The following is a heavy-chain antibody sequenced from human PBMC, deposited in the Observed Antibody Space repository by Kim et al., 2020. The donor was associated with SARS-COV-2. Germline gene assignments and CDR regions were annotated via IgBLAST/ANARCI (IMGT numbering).Heavy chain of an antibody. CDR3: ARDYYGGGTYYTFEY. CDR2: INSDSSYT. J-gene: IGHJ4*02. V-gene: IGHV3-11*06. Sequence: GGSLRLSCAASGFTFSVYSMSWIRQAPGKGLEWISCINSDSSYTKYADSVKGRFTSSRDNAKNSLYLQMNSLRAEDSAVYYCARDYYGGGTYYTFEYWGQGNLVTVSS. D-gene: IGHD2-21*01. CDR1: GFTFSVYS.